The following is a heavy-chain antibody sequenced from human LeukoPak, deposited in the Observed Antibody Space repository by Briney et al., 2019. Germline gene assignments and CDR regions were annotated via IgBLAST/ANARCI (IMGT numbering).Heavy chain of an antibody. J-gene: IGHJ5*01. CDR3: ARSQEGSGWYGFRYNWFDS. D-gene: IGHD6-19*01. Sequence: SETLSLTCTVSGGSISSYYWSWIRQPPGKGLEWIGYIYYSGSTNYNPSLKSRVTISVDTSKNQFSLKLSSVTAADTAVYYCARSQEGSGWYGFRYNWFDSWGQGTLVTVSS. CDR1: GGSISSYY. V-gene: IGHV4-59*01. CDR2: IYYSGST.